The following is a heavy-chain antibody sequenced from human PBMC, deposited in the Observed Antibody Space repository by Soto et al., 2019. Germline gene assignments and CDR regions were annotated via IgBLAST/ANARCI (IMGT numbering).Heavy chain of an antibody. J-gene: IGHJ4*02. CDR1: GFTFSSYA. CDR2: ISGSGGST. Sequence: SGGSLRLSCAASGFTFSSYAMSWVRQAPGKGLEWVSAISGSGGSTYYADSVKGRFTISRDNSKNTLYLQMNSLRAEDTAVYYCANWGYSGYSFYWGQGTLVTVSS. V-gene: IGHV3-23*01. D-gene: IGHD5-12*01. CDR3: ANWGYSGYSFY.